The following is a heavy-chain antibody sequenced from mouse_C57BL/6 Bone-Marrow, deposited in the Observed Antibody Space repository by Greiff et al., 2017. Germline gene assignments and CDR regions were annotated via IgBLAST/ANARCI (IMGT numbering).Heavy chain of an antibody. Sequence: EVKLVESGGGLVKPGGSLKLSCAASGFTFRDYGMHWVRQAPEKGLEWVAYISSGSSTIYYADTVKGRFTISRDNAKNTLFLKMTSLRSEDTAMYCCAWPMDYWGQGTSVTVSS. CDR3: AWPMDY. CDR2: ISSGSSTI. V-gene: IGHV5-17*01. CDR1: GFTFRDYG. J-gene: IGHJ4*01.